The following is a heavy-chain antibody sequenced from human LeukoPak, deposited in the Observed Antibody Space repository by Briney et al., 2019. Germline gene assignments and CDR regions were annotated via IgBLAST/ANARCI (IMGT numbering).Heavy chain of an antibody. CDR3: ARDTVDHSLDI. J-gene: IGHJ3*02. CDR2: VYSGGST. CDR1: GFTVTRTS. V-gene: IGHV3-53*01. D-gene: IGHD4-11*01. Sequence: PGGSLRLSCAASGFTVTRTSMTWVRQAPEKGLQWVSIVYSGGSTYHADSLKGRFTVSRDDSKNTVYLQMNNLRAEDTAMYYCARDTVDHSLDIWGPGTMVTVSS.